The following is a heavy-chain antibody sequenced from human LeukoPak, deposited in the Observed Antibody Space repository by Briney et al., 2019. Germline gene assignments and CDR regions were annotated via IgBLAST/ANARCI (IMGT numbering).Heavy chain of an antibody. V-gene: IGHV4-30-4*01. CDR2: IYYSGST. J-gene: IGHJ4*02. Sequence: PSETLSLTCTVSGGSISSGDYYWSWIRQPPGKGLEWIGYIYYSGSTYYNPSLKSRVTISVDRSKNQFSLKLSSVTAADTAVYYCARVSCGRLRLCYFDYWGQGTLVTVSS. D-gene: IGHD4-17*01. CDR1: GGSISSGDYY. CDR3: ARVSCGRLRLCYFDY.